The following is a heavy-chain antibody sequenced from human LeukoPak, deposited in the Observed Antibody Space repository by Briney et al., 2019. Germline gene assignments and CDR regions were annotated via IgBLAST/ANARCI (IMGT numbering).Heavy chain of an antibody. J-gene: IGHJ6*02. CDR1: GGSVSSGSYY. D-gene: IGHD6-13*01. CDR3: ARDQVMSSSWYSSHYYYGMDV. Sequence: SETLSLTCTVSGGSVSSGSYYWSWIRQPPGKGLEWIGYIYYSGSTNYNPSLKSRVTISVDKSKNQFSLKLSSVTAADTAVYYCARDQVMSSSWYSSHYYYGMDVWGQGTTVTVSS. V-gene: IGHV4-61*01. CDR2: IYYSGST.